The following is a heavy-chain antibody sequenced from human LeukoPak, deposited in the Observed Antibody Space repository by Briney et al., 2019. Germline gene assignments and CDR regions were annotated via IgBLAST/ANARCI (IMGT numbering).Heavy chain of an antibody. D-gene: IGHD6-19*01. Sequence: SETLSLTCAVYGGSFSNYYWSWLRQPPGKGLEWLGEINHSGSTNYNPSLKSRVTISVDTSKNQFSLKLSSVTAADTAVYYCARHVSGWRLVFDYWGQGTLVTVSS. V-gene: IGHV4-34*01. CDR1: GGSFSNYY. J-gene: IGHJ4*02. CDR3: ARHVSGWRLVFDY. CDR2: INHSGST.